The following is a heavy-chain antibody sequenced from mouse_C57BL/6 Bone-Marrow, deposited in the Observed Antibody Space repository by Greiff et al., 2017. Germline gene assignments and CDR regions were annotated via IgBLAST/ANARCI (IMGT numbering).Heavy chain of an antibody. D-gene: IGHD1-1*01. CDR3: ARPSYYGYAMDY. J-gene: IGHJ4*01. V-gene: IGHV5-6*02. Sequence: DVMLVESGGDLVKPGGSLKLSCAASGFTFSSYGMSWVRQTPDKRLEWVATISSGGSYTYYPDSVKGRFTISRDNAKNTRYLQMSSLKSEDTAMYYCARPSYYGYAMDYWGQGTSVTVSS. CDR1: GFTFSSYG. CDR2: ISSGGSYT.